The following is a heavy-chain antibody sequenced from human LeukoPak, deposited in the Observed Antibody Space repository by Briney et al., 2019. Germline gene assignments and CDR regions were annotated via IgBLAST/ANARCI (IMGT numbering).Heavy chain of an antibody. CDR2: IYSSRST. CDR3: VSHYGEVDY. Sequence: PSETLSLTCTVSGGSISSGDYCWSWIRQSPGKGLEYIGYIYSSRSTYYNPSLGSRVIISADTSKNQFSLKLSSVTAADTAVYYCVSHYGEVDYWGQGTLVTVSS. CDR1: GGSISSGDYC. J-gene: IGHJ4*02. D-gene: IGHD4-17*01. V-gene: IGHV4-30-4*01.